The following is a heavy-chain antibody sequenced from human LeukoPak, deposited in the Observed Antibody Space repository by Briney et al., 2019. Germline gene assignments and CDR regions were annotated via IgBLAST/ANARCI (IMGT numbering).Heavy chain of an antibody. V-gene: IGHV4-59*08. CDR1: GGAISNYY. CDR2: IYYSGST. D-gene: IGHD2-15*01. J-gene: IGHJ1*01. Sequence: SETLSLTCTVSGGAISNYYWSWIRQPPGKGLEWIGYIYYSGSTNYNPSLKSRVTISVDTSKNQFSLKLSSVTAADTAVYYCARRGYCSGGSCYAREYFQHWGQGTLVTVSS. CDR3: ARRGYCSGGSCYAREYFQH.